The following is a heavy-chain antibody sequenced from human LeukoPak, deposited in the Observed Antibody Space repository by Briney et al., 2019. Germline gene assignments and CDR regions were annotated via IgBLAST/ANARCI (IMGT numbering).Heavy chain of an antibody. CDR1: GVSISNSNSY. V-gene: IGHV4-39*01. J-gene: IGHJ4*02. CDR2: IYYSGNT. D-gene: IGHD3/OR15-3a*01. Sequence: PSETLSLTCTVSGVSISNSNSYWGWIRQPPGKGLEWIGSIYYSGNTYYNASLKSQVSISIDTSKNRFSLKLTSVTAADTAVYYCARQTGSGLFILPGGQGTLVTVSP. CDR3: ARQTGSGLFILP.